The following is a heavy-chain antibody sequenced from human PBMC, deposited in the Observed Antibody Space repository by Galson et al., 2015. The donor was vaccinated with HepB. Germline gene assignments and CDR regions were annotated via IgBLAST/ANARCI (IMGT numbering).Heavy chain of an antibody. Sequence: SLRLSCAASGFTVSSNYMSWVRQAPGKGLEWVSVIYSGGSTYYADSVKGRFTISRDNSKNTLYLQMNSLRAEDTAAYYRARAERYYYGSGSDAFDIWGQGTMVTVSS. D-gene: IGHD3-10*01. V-gene: IGHV3-66*01. CDR2: IYSGGST. CDR1: GFTVSSNY. J-gene: IGHJ3*02. CDR3: ARAERYYYGSGSDAFDI.